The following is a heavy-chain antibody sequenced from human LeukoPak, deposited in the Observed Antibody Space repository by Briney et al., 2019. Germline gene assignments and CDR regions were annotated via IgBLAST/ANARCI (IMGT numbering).Heavy chain of an antibody. V-gene: IGHV3-48*01. Sequence: GGSLRLSCAASGFTFSSYSMNWVRQAPGKGLEWVSYISSSSSTIYYAGSVKGRSTISRDNAKNSLYLQMNSLRAEDTAVYYCARDPSGYGPVDYWGQGTLVTVS. CDR3: ARDPSGYGPVDY. CDR2: ISSSSSTI. D-gene: IGHD3-10*01. CDR1: GFTFSSYS. J-gene: IGHJ4*02.